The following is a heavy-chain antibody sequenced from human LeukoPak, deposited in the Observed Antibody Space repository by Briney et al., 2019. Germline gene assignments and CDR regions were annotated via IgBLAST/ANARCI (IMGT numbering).Heavy chain of an antibody. CDR3: ARQYSDILTGYHRGELYWYFDL. CDR2: ISSSGST. V-gene: IGHV4-61*02. J-gene: IGHJ2*01. Sequence: SETLSLTCTVSGDSISSGDYYWSWLRQPAGKGLEWIGRISSSGSTNYNPSLKSRVTISVDTSKNQFSLKLSSVTAADTAVYYCARQYSDILTGYHRGELYWYFDLWGRGTLVTVSS. D-gene: IGHD3-9*01. CDR1: GDSISSGDYY.